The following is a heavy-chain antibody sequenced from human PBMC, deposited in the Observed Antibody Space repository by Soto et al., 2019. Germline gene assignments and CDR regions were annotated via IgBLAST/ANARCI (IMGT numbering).Heavy chain of an antibody. V-gene: IGHV1-69*06. CDR3: TTLNTTSYPTPPYHKFHGMDV. J-gene: IGHJ6*02. Sequence: QVQLVQSGTEVKQPGSSVTVSCWASGSTFTTFRFNWVRLAPGQGLEWMGELIPFFDKVNYAQRFQGRVTITADKSTRTAYMELSSLRPEDTAIYYCTTLNTTSYPTPPYHKFHGMDVWGQGTTVTVSS. D-gene: IGHD1-26*01. CDR2: LIPFFDKV. CDR1: GSTFTTFR.